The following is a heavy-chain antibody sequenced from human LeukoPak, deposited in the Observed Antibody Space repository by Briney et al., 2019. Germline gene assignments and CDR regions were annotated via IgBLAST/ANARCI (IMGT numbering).Heavy chain of an antibody. V-gene: IGHV1-2*02. CDR1: GYTFTGYF. CDR2: INPNTGGT. J-gene: IGHJ4*02. CDR3: ASGDYGDPPLNY. D-gene: IGHD4/OR15-4a*01. Sequence: ASVKVSCKASGYTFTGYFVHRVRQAPGQGLQWMGWINPNTGGTNYAQKFQGRVTMTRDTSISTAYMELSRLRSDDTAVYNCASGDYGDPPLNYWGQGTLVTVSS.